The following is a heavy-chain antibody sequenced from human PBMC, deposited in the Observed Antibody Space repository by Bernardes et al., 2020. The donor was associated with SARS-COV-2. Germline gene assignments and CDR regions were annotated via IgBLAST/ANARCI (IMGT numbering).Heavy chain of an antibody. CDR3: AGSSCGIDCYIGGLRSWDYGMDV. Sequence: SSPLSLPFPVSRASISSSNYYWGWIRQPPGKGLEWIGSVYSSGGSYYNPSLQSRVRASVDTSRNQISLSLSFVTAADTAVYYCAGSSCGIDCYIGGLRSWDYGMDVWGQGTTVTVSS. J-gene: IGHJ6*02. D-gene: IGHD2-21*01. CDR1: RASISSSNYY. V-gene: IGHV4-39*01. CDR2: VYSSGGS.